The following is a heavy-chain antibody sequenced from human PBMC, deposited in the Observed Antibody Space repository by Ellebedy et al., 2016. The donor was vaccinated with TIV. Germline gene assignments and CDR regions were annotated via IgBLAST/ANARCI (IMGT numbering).Heavy chain of an antibody. V-gene: IGHV3-48*01. CDR1: GFTFINYG. D-gene: IGHD3-3*01. CDR3: ASAGITIYGLVFYYYGLDV. J-gene: IGHJ6*02. Sequence: GESLKISCTASGFTFINYGLNWVRQAPGKGLEWISYISRTSDTIYYADSVKGRFTIPRDDAKNSLYLQMNSLRAEDTAVYYCASAGITIYGLVFYYYGLDVWGQGTTVTVSS. CDR2: ISRTSDTI.